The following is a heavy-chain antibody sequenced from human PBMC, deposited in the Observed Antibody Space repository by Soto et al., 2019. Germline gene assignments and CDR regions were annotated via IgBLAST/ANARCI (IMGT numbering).Heavy chain of an antibody. V-gene: IGHV3-23*01. CDR1: TNTFNIYA. D-gene: IGHD3-10*01. J-gene: IGHJ4*02. CDR2: IKSGGST. Sequence: EVQLLESGGGLVQPGRSLRLSCAASTNTFNIYAMSWVRQAPGMGLEWVSAIKSGGSTYYADSVKGRFTISRDDSKNTLHLQMNSLRAEDTAVYYCAKSPTMVRGLIFDSWGQGTLVTVSS. CDR3: AKSPTMVRGLIFDS.